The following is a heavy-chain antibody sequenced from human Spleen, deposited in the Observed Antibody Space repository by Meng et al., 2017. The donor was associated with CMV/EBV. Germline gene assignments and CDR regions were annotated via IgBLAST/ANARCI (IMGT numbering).Heavy chain of an antibody. Sequence: GESLKISCAASGFTFSSYDMHWVRQATGKGLEWVSAIGTAGDTYYPGSVKGRFTISRENAKNSLYLQMNSLRAGDTAVYYCASHPRYSINSVAGGVWGQGTTVTVSS. CDR1: GFTFSSYD. CDR2: IGTAGDT. CDR3: ASHPRYSINSVAGGV. D-gene: IGHD6-13*01. J-gene: IGHJ6*02. V-gene: IGHV3-13*01.